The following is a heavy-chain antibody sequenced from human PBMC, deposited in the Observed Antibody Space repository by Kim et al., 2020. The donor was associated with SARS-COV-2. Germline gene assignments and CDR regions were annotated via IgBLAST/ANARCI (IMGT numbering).Heavy chain of an antibody. CDR1: GFTFSSYG. D-gene: IGHD3-10*01. CDR3: AKAPWGSYGSGSYYYGMDV. V-gene: IGHV3-30*18. J-gene: IGHJ6*02. Sequence: GGSLRLSCAASGFTFSSYGMHWVRQAPGKGLEWVAVISYDGSNKYYADSVKGRFTISRDNSKNTLYLQMNSLRAEDTAVYYCAKAPWGSYGSGSYYYGMDVWGQGTTVTVSS. CDR2: ISYDGSNK.